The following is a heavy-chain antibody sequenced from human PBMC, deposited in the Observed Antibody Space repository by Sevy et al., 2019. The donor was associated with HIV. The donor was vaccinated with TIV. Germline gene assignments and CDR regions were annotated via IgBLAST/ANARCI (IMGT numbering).Heavy chain of an antibody. V-gene: IGHV3-11*01. CDR1: GFIFSDFY. D-gene: IGHD2-2*01. CDR3: ASDHVVVEPLANYGMDV. J-gene: IGHJ6*02. Sequence: GGSLRLSCAASGFIFSDFYMSWVRQAPGKGLEWISYISSRGTTIYYADFVKGRFTISRDNAKNSLYLQMNSLTAEDTAVYYCASDHVVVEPLANYGMDVWGQGTTVTVSS. CDR2: ISSRGTTI.